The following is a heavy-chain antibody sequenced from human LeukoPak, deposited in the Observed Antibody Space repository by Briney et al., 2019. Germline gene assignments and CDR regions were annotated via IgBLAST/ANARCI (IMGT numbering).Heavy chain of an antibody. Sequence: PGGSLRLSCTASGFTLSRFAMHWVRQAPGKGLEWLGHMSDDGSEKHYVDSVRGRFTISRDNAQDSLYLQMDSLRDEDTAVYYCAREDDDWGPNTLDVWGQGTVVTVSS. J-gene: IGHJ3*01. V-gene: IGHV3-30-3*01. D-gene: IGHD7-27*01. CDR3: AREDDDWGPNTLDV. CDR1: GFTLSRFA. CDR2: MSDDGSEK.